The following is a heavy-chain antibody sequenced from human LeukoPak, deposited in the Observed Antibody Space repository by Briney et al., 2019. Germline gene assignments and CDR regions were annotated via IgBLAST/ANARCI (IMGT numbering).Heavy chain of an antibody. CDR1: GGTFSSYA. Sequence: SVKVSCKASGGTFSSYAISWVRQAPGQGLEWMGGIIPIFGTANYAQKFQGRVTITTDESTSTAYMELSSLRSEDTAVYYCAFSSPPNYYDFWSGYYGHFDYWGQGTLVTVSS. CDR2: IIPIFGTA. CDR3: AFSSPPNYYDFWSGYYGHFDY. D-gene: IGHD3-3*01. V-gene: IGHV1-69*05. J-gene: IGHJ4*02.